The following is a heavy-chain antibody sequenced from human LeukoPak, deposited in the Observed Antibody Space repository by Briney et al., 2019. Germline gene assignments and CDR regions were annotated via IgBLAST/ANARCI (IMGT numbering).Heavy chain of an antibody. CDR2: INSDGSST. J-gene: IGHJ4*02. CDR1: GFTFSSYW. D-gene: IGHD1-26*01. CDR3: ARYVGVSGSYYY. V-gene: IGHV3-74*01. Sequence: PGGSLRLSCAASGFTFSSYWMHWVRQAPGKGLVWVSRINSDGSSTSYADSVKGRFTISRDNSKDTLYLQMNSLRAEDTAVYYCARYVGVSGSYYYWGQGTLVTVSS.